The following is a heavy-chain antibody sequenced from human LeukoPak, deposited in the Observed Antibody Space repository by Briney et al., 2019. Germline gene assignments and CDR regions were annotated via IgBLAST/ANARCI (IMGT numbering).Heavy chain of an antibody. Sequence: PSETLSLTCAVYGGSFSGYYWSRILQPPGKGLEWIGEINHSGSTNYNPSLKSRVTISVDTSKNQFSLKLSSVTAADTAVYYCARGLSRDIVVVPAANNFDYWGQGTLVTVSS. D-gene: IGHD2-2*01. CDR2: INHSGST. CDR1: GGSFSGYY. J-gene: IGHJ4*02. CDR3: ARGLSRDIVVVPAANNFDY. V-gene: IGHV4-34*01.